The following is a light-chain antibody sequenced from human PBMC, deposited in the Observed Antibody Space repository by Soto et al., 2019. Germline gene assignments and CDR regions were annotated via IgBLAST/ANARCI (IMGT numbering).Light chain of an antibody. V-gene: IGKV1-5*01. Sequence: DIQLTQSPSTLSASVGDRVTITCRASQSISNWLAWYQQKPGKAAKLLIYDASSLESGVPSRFSGSGSGTEFTLTISSLQPDDFATYYCQEYYASCTFGQGTKVDIK. J-gene: IGKJ2*02. CDR3: QEYYASCT. CDR1: QSISNW. CDR2: DAS.